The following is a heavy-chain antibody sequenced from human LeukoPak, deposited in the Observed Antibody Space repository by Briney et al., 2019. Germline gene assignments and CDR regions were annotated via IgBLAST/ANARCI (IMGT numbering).Heavy chain of an antibody. V-gene: IGHV3-74*01. J-gene: IGHJ4*02. D-gene: IGHD3-16*01. CDR3: PRSSFPYYFDY. Sequence: GGSLRLSCAASGFTFHSYGMHWVRQAPGKGLVWVSRIDNDGGSTTYADSVKGRFTISRDNAKNTLYLQMNSVRAEDTAVYYCPRSSFPYYFDYWGQGTLVTVSS. CDR1: GFTFHSYG. CDR2: IDNDGGST.